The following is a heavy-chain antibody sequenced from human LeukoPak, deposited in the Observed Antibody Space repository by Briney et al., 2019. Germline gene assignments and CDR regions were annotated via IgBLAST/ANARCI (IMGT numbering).Heavy chain of an antibody. V-gene: IGHV1-2*02. CDR1: GYTFTSYG. CDR3: ARTPSGPTVTSGY. D-gene: IGHD4-17*01. Sequence: ASVKVSCKASGYTFTSYGISWVRQAPGQGLEWMGWINPNSGGTNYAQKFQGRVTMTRDTSISTAYMELSRLRSDDTAVYYCARTPSGPTVTSGYWGQGTLVTVSS. CDR2: INPNSGGT. J-gene: IGHJ4*02.